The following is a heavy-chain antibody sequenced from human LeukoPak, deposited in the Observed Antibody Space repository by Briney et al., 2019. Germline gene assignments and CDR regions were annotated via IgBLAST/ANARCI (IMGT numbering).Heavy chain of an antibody. CDR3: ATDHWGSGWFGY. J-gene: IGHJ4*02. CDR1: GYTLTELS. Sequence: ASVTVSFTVSGYTLTELSMHWVRQAPGKGLEWMGGFDPEDGETIYAQKFQGRVTMTEDTSTDTAYMELSSLGSEDTAVYYCATDHWGSGWFGYWGQGTLVTVPS. CDR2: FDPEDGET. D-gene: IGHD6-19*01. V-gene: IGHV1-24*01.